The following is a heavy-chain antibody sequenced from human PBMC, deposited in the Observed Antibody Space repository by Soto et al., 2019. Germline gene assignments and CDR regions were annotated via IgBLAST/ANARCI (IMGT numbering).Heavy chain of an antibody. CDR2: ISGSGGTT. J-gene: IGHJ4*02. CDR1: GFTFNHYG. V-gene: IGHV3-23*01. Sequence: EQLLESGGGLVQPGGSPTLSCAASGFTFNHYGMAWVRQAPGKGLEWVSVISGSGGTTYYADSVKGRFTISRDNSKSTVYLQMNSLRVEDTALYSCAKVIVLGASTIEFWGPGTLVTVSS. D-gene: IGHD6-6*01. CDR3: AKVIVLGASTIEF.